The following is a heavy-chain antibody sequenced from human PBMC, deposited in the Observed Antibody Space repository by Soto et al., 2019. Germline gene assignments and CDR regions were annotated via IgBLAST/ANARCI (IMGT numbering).Heavy chain of an antibody. CDR1: GGTFSSYA. Sequence: GASVKVSCKASGGTFSSYAISWVRQAPGQGLEWMGGIIPIFGTANYAQKFQGRVTITADESTSTAYMELSSLRSEDTAVYYCARGVEMATIPTFGYWGQGTLVTVSS. CDR2: IIPIFGTA. V-gene: IGHV1-69*13. J-gene: IGHJ4*02. D-gene: IGHD5-12*01. CDR3: ARGVEMATIPTFGY.